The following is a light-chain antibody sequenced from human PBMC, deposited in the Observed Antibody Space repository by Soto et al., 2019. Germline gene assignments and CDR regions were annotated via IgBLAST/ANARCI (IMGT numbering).Light chain of an antibody. CDR3: HQYAYAPWT. CDR1: QRIGRDY. Sequence: EIVLTQSPGTLSLSPGERATLSCRASQRIGRDYLAWYQQKPGQAPRVVIYNASNRASGIPARFSGSGSGTDFTLTISRLEPEDFAVYYCHQYAYAPWTFGQGTKVDIK. CDR2: NAS. V-gene: IGKV3-20*01. J-gene: IGKJ1*01.